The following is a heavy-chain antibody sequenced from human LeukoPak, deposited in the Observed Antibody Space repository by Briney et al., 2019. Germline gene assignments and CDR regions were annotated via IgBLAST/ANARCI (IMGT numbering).Heavy chain of an antibody. Sequence: PGGSLRLSCAASGFTFSSYSMNWVRQAPGKGLEWVSSLSGGGGSTYYADSVKGRFTVSRDNSNNTLYLQMNSLTAEDTAVYYCGYYYDSSGYRYWGQGTLVTVSS. CDR3: GYYYDSSGYRY. CDR2: LSGGGGST. V-gene: IGHV3-23*01. J-gene: IGHJ4*02. D-gene: IGHD3-22*01. CDR1: GFTFSSYS.